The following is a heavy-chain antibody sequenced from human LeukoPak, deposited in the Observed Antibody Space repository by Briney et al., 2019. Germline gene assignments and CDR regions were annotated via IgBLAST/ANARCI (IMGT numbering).Heavy chain of an antibody. CDR3: AGFGVGKNDVFDI. CDR2: IYYSGTT. V-gene: IGHV4-61*05. Sequence: SETLSLTCTVSGGSISSSSYYWGWVRQPPGKGLEWIGYIYYSGTTYDNPSLKNRVTISLDTSKNQFSLKLTSVTAADTAVYYCAGFGVGKNDVFDIWGQGTMVTVSS. D-gene: IGHD3-3*01. CDR1: GGSISSSSYY. J-gene: IGHJ3*02.